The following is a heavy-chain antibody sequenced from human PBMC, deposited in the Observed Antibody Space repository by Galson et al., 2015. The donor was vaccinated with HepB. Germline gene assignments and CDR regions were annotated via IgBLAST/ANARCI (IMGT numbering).Heavy chain of an antibody. V-gene: IGHV3-23*01. CDR2: ISGSGDST. Sequence: SLRLSCAASGFTFSSFAIYWVRQAPGKGLEWVSGISGSGDSTYYADSVKGRFTLYRDNSRNTLYLQMNSLRREDTAVYYCAKDIRRHDIWSGRHRTYYYYGMDVWGQWTTVTVSS. CDR3: AKDIRRHDIWSGRHRTYYYYGMDV. D-gene: IGHD3-3*01. CDR1: GFTFSSFA. J-gene: IGHJ6*02.